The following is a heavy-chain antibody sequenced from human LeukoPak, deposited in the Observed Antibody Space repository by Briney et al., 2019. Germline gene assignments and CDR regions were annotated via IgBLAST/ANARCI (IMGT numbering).Heavy chain of an antibody. Sequence: ASVKVSCKASGYTFTSYYMRWVRQAPGQGLEWMGIINPSGGSTSYAQKFQGRVTMTRDTSTSTVYMELSSLRSEDTAVYYCARDAFMRGASTSCYSSWGQGTLVTVSS. CDR1: GYTFTSYY. CDR2: INPSGGST. CDR3: ARDAFMRGASTSCYSS. J-gene: IGHJ5*02. V-gene: IGHV1-46*01. D-gene: IGHD2-2*01.